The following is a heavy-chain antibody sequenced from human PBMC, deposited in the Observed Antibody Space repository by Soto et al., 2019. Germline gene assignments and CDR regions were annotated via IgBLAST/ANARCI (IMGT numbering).Heavy chain of an antibody. J-gene: IGHJ5*02. CDR1: GGSFSGYS. Sequence: QVPLQQWGAGLLTPSETLSLTCAVYGGSFSGYSWSWIRQPPGQGLEWIGEINHSGSTNYNPSLKSRVTISVDTSKNQFSLKLSSVTAADTAVYYCAREYSSSPEDWFDPWGQGTLVTVSS. CDR2: INHSGST. V-gene: IGHV4-34*01. D-gene: IGHD6-13*01. CDR3: AREYSSSPEDWFDP.